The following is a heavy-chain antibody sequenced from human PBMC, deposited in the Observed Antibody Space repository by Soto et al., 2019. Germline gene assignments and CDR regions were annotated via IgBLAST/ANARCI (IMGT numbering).Heavy chain of an antibody. J-gene: IGHJ4*02. CDR3: AAGGGLPRYY. CDR1: GGSISSGGYS. V-gene: IGHV4-30-2*01. Sequence: QLQLQESGSGLVKPSQTLSLTCAVSGGSISSGGYSWSWIWQPPGKGLEWIGYIYHSGSTYYNPAHKSRVTISVDRSKNQFSLKLSSVTAADTAVYYCAAGGGLPRYYWGQGTLVTVSS. CDR2: IYHSGST. D-gene: IGHD5-12*01.